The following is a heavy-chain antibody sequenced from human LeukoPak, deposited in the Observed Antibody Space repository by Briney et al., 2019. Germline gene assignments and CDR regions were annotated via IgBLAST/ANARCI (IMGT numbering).Heavy chain of an antibody. V-gene: IGHV3-23*01. CDR1: GFSFSNYA. J-gene: IGHJ4*02. CDR3: AKGGPSFTSGWAFDY. Sequence: GGSLRPSCAASGFSFSNYAMSWVRQAPGKGLEWVSSISVSDGGTYYADSVKGRFTISRDNSRNTLYLQMNSLRAEDTAIYYCAKGGPSFTSGWAFDYWGQGTLVTVSS. D-gene: IGHD6-19*01. CDR2: ISVSDGGT.